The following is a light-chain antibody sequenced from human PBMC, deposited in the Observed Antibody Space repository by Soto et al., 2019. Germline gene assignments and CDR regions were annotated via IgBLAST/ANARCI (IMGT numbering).Light chain of an antibody. Sequence: DIPMSQSPSSLSASVGDRVTITCRASQNIINYLNWYQQKPGKAPQILIYVASRWESGVPSRFSGSSSGTDFTLTITILQPEYFTTYCCQQSYNPPITFGQGTRLDIK. CDR2: VAS. CDR3: QQSYNPPIT. J-gene: IGKJ5*01. V-gene: IGKV1-39*01. CDR1: QNIINY.